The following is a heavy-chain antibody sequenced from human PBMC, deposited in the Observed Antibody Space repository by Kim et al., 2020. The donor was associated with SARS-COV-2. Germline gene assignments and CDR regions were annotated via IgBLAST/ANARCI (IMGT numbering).Heavy chain of an antibody. Sequence: QKFQGRVTMTRDTSTSTVYMELSSLRSEDTAVYYCARPRDYYDSSGYYYYWGQGTLVTVSS. CDR3: ARPRDYYDSSGYYYY. V-gene: IGHV1-46*01. J-gene: IGHJ4*02. D-gene: IGHD3-22*01.